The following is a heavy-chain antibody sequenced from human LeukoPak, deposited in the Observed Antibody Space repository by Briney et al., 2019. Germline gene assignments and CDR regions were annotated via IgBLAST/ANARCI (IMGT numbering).Heavy chain of an antibody. CDR3: ASLTGDRGWYFDL. J-gene: IGHJ2*01. D-gene: IGHD7-27*01. Sequence: KPSETLSLTCAVYGGSFSGYYWSWIRQPPGKGLEWIGEINHSGSTNYNPSLKSQVTISVDTSKNQFSLKLSSVTAADTAVYYCASLTGDRGWYFDLWGRGTLVTVSS. CDR2: INHSGST. CDR1: GGSFSGYY. V-gene: IGHV4-34*01.